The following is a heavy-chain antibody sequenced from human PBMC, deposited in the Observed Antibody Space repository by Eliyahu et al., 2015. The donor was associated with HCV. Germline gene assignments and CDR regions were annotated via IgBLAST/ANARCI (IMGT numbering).Heavy chain of an antibody. Sequence: QVHLQESGPGLVKPSETLSLTCTVSGGPIDPYFWTWSRQPPGKGLEWIGYIYYNGITNLNSSLKSRAAMAIDTSRNQFSLSLTPVTASDTAVYYCARQSTPTAWFVGQWDSWGQGTLVTISS. CDR1: GGPIDPYF. CDR3: ARQSTPTAWFVGQWDS. CDR2: IYYNGIT. D-gene: IGHD3-10*01. J-gene: IGHJ4*02. V-gene: IGHV4-59*01.